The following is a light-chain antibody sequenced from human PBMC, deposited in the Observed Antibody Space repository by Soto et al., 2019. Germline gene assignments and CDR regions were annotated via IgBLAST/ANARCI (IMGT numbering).Light chain of an antibody. CDR3: SSLTSCSTRV. V-gene: IGLV2-14*01. J-gene: IGLJ1*01. Sequence: QSVLTPPASVSRSPGQSIAISCTGTSSDVSGYDYPSWYQQHPDKASKLMIYEVTKRPSGVSNRFSGSKSGNTASLTISGLQAEDEADYYWSSLTSCSTRVFGTGTKVTVL. CDR1: SSDVSGYDY. CDR2: EVT.